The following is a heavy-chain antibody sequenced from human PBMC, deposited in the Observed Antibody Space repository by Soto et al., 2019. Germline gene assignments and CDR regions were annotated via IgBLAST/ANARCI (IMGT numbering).Heavy chain of an antibody. CDR2: ISHSGSR. Sequence: QVQLQQWGAGLLKASETLSLTCVVSGGSFSGYFWTWIRQSPGRWLEWIGEISHSGSRNYNPAFQSRVIISVDSSKNHLSLKLSSVTASVSATYCCARGLAYDLPITVAEPFDCWGQGTLVNVFS. CDR1: GGSFSGYF. D-gene: IGHD6-19*01. V-gene: IGHV4-34*02. J-gene: IGHJ4*02. CDR3: ARGLAYDLPITVAEPFDC.